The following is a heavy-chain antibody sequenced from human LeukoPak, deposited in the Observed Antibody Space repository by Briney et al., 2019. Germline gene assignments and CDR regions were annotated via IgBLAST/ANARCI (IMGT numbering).Heavy chain of an antibody. CDR1: GFAFETYW. CDR2: IDEDGRIT. V-gene: IGHV3-74*01. D-gene: IGHD1-26*01. CDR3: TRDLGGRSGY. Sequence: PGGSLRLSCTASGFAFETYWMHWVRQVPGKGLVWVSRIDEDGRITNYADPVNGRFSISRDNAKNTLYLQMNSLRDEDTALYYCTRDLGGRSGYWGQGTQVTVSS. J-gene: IGHJ4*02.